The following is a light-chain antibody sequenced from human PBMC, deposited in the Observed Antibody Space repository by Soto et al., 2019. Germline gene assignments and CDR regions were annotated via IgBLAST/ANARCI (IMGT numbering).Light chain of an antibody. CDR2: SNN. V-gene: IGLV1-44*01. CDR1: SSNIGSNT. Sequence: QSVLTQPPSASGTPGQRVTISCSGSSSNIGSNTVNWYQQLPGTAPKLLIYSNNQRPSGVPDRFSGSKSGTSASLAISGLHSEDEADYYCAAWDDSLNGNYVFGTGTKLTVL. CDR3: AAWDDSLNGNYV. J-gene: IGLJ1*01.